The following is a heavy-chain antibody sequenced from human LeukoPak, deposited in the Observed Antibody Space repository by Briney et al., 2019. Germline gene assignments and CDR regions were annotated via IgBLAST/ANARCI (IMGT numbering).Heavy chain of an antibody. CDR3: ANHGTYYYDSSGYYWD. CDR1: GFTFSRYA. Sequence: GGSLRLSCAASGFTFSRYAMSWVRQAPGKGLEWVSAISGSGGSTYYADFVKGRFTISRDNSKNTLYLQMNSLRAEDTAEYYWANHGTYYYDSSGYYWDWGQGTLVTVSS. V-gene: IGHV3-23*01. D-gene: IGHD3-22*01. J-gene: IGHJ4*02. CDR2: ISGSGGST.